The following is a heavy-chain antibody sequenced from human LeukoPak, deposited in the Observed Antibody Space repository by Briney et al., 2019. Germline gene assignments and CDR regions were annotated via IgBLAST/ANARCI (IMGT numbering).Heavy chain of an antibody. V-gene: IGHV5-51*01. J-gene: IGHJ4*02. CDR3: QRGGVGATDYFDY. CDR1: GYSFNSYW. CDR2: MYPVDSDP. Sequence: GESLKISCKGSGYSFNSYWIAWVRQMPGKGLEWMGIMYPVDSDPRYSPSFQGQVTTSVDKSISTAYLQWTSLRASDIPMYYSQRGGVGATDYFDYWGQGTLVTVSS. D-gene: IGHD1-26*01.